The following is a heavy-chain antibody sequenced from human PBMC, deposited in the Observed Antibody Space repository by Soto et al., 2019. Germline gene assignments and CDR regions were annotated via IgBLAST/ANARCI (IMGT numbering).Heavy chain of an antibody. V-gene: IGHV3-9*01. CDR1: GFTFDDYA. J-gene: IGHJ6*03. CDR2: ISWNSGSI. CDR3: AKDIILGAEESGGSPEWGGMDV. D-gene: IGHD3-16*01. Sequence: GGSLRLSCAASGFTFDDYAMHWVRQAPGKGLEWVSGISWNSGSIGYADSVKGRFTISRDNAKNSLYLQMNSLRAEDTALYYCAKDIILGAEESGGSPEWGGMDVWGKGTTVTVSS.